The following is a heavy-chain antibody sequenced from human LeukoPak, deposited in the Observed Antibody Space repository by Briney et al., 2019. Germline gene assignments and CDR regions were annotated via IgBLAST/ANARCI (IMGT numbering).Heavy chain of an antibody. CDR1: GGSISPYY. Sequence: SETLSLTCTVSGGSISPYYWSWIRQPPGRGLEWIGYIYFSGNTNYNPSLKSRVTMSMDTSKHQFSLKLNSVTAADTAVYYCARDSGTYSGSIWFDPWGQGIVVTVSS. CDR3: ARDSGTYSGSIWFDP. CDR2: IYFSGNT. D-gene: IGHD5-12*01. J-gene: IGHJ5*02. V-gene: IGHV4-59*01.